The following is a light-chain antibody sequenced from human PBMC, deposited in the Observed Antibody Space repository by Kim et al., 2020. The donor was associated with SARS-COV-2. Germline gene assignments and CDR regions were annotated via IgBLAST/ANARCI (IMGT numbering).Light chain of an antibody. CDR1: QSVSSY. V-gene: IGKV3-11*01. CDR2: DAS. Sequence: EIVLTQSPDTLSVSPGERATLSCRASQSVSSYLAWYQQKAGQAPRLLIYDASNRATGIPARFSGSGSGTDFTLTISSLEPEDFAVYYCQQRTNWPLTFGGETKVDIK. CDR3: QQRTNWPLT. J-gene: IGKJ4*01.